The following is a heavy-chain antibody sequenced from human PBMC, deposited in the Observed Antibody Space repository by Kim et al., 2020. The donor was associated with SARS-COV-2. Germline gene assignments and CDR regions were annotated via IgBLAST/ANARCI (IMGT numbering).Heavy chain of an antibody. CDR2: IYYSGST. Sequence: SETLSLTCTVSGGSISSYYWNWIRQPPGKGLEWIGYIYYSGSTTFNPSLKSRVTISVATSKNQFSLKLSSVTAADTAVYYCARASTTYGSGSYYNWFDPWGQGTLVTVSS. J-gene: IGHJ5*02. V-gene: IGHV4-59*01. D-gene: IGHD3-10*01. CDR3: ARASTTYGSGSYYNWFDP. CDR1: GGSISSYY.